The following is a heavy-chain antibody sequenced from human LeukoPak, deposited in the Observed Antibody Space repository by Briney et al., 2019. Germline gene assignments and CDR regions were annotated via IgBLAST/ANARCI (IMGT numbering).Heavy chain of an antibody. J-gene: IGHJ3*02. CDR2: INSDSGGT. CDR1: GYTFTGHY. D-gene: IGHD1-1*01. V-gene: IGHV1-2*02. Sequence: GASVKVSCKASGYTFTGHYMHWVRQATGPGLEWRGWINSDSGGTKYAQKFQGSVIMTRVTSISTAYMELSRLKSDDTAVYYCARGRVHSWSDAFDIWGQGTTVTVSS. CDR3: ARGRVHSWSDAFDI.